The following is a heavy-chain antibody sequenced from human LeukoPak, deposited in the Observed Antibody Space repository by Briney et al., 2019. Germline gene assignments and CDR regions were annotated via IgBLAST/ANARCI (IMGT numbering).Heavy chain of an antibody. CDR3: VSPRGFSYGYFDY. CDR1: GGSISSSSAY. V-gene: IGHV4-39*01. CDR2: IYYSKNT. D-gene: IGHD5-18*01. Sequence: SETLSLTCTVSGGSISSSSAYWGWVRQPPGKGLEWIGSIYYSKNTYYNPSLKSRVTISADTSKNQFSLTLGSVSATDTAVYYCVSPRGFSYGYFDYWGQGTLVIVSS. J-gene: IGHJ4*02.